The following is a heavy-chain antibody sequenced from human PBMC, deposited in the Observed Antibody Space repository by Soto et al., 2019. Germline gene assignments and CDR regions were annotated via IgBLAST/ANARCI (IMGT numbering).Heavy chain of an antibody. CDR2: ISAYNGNT. D-gene: IGHD3-10*01. J-gene: IGHJ4*02. Sequence: QVQLVQSGAEVKKPGASVKVACKAYGYTFTSYGISWVRLAHGRGLEWMGWISAYNGNTNYAQKLQGRVTMTTDTSTSTAYMELRSLRSDDTAVYYCAGGWFGDFVYYFDYWGQGTLVTVSS. CDR1: GYTFTSYG. V-gene: IGHV1-18*01. CDR3: AGGWFGDFVYYFDY.